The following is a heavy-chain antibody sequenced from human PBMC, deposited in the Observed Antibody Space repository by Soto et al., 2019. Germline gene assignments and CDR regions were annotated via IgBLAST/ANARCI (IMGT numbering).Heavy chain of an antibody. D-gene: IGHD6-6*01. CDR1: GFTFDDYI. CDR2: ISWDGGST. J-gene: IGHJ4*02. Sequence: EVQLVESGGVVVQPGGSLRLSCAASGFTFDDYIMHWVRQAPGKGLEWVSLISWDGGSTYYADSVKGRFTISRDNSKNSLYLQMNSLRTEDTALYYCAKDKGYSSSSYYFDYWGQGTLVTVSS. CDR3: AKDKGYSSSSYYFDY. V-gene: IGHV3-43*01.